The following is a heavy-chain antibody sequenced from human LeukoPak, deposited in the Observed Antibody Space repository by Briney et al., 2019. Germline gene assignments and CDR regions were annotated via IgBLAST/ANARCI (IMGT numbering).Heavy chain of an antibody. J-gene: IGHJ4*02. Sequence: SETLSLTCAVYGGSFSGYYWSWIRQPPGNGLEWIGEINHSGSTNYNPSLKSRVTISVDTSKNQFSLKLSSVTAADTAVYYCARGYYDSSGYYFSLFDYWGQGTLVTVSS. D-gene: IGHD3-22*01. V-gene: IGHV4-34*01. CDR3: ARGYYDSSGYYFSLFDY. CDR1: GGSFSGYY. CDR2: INHSGST.